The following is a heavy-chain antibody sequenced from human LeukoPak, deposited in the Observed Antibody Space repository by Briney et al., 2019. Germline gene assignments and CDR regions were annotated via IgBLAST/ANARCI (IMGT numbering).Heavy chain of an antibody. CDR3: AKDLGYSSSWYDY. Sequence: GGSLRLSCAASGFTFSSYAMSWVRQAPGKGLEWVSGISGSGGSTYYADSVKGRFTISRDNSKNTLYLQMNSLRAEDTAVYYCAKDLGYSSSWYDYWGQGTLVTVSS. V-gene: IGHV3-23*01. J-gene: IGHJ4*02. CDR2: ISGSGGST. CDR1: GFTFSSYA. D-gene: IGHD6-13*01.